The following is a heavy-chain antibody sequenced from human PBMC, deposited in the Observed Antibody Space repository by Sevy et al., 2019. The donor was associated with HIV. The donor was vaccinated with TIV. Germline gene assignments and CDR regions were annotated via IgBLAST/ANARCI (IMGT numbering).Heavy chain of an antibody. V-gene: IGHV1-8*02. D-gene: IGHD3-3*01. CDR1: GDTFSTYD. Sequence: ASVKVSCKASGDTFSTYDINWVRQAPGQGLEWMGWMSPKSGSTGFAQKFQGRLTMTRATSINTAYMELSSRRSEDTAVYYCASGGSGDVWNYGYYYYGMDVWGQGTTVTVSS. CDR3: ASGGSGDVWNYGYYYYGMDV. CDR2: MSPKSGST. J-gene: IGHJ6*02.